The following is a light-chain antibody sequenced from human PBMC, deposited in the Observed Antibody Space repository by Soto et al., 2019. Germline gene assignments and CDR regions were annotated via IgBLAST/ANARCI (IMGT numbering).Light chain of an antibody. V-gene: IGKV2-28*01. J-gene: IGKJ2*01. CDR1: QRLLHSNGFNY. Sequence: DVVMTQSPLSLPVTPGEPASISCNSSQRLLHSNGFNYLDRYLQRPGQSPQLLIYLGSNRASGVPDRFSGSGSGTDFTLKISRVEAEDVGVYYCMQALQSPRTFGQGSKLEIK. CDR3: MQALQSPRT. CDR2: LGS.